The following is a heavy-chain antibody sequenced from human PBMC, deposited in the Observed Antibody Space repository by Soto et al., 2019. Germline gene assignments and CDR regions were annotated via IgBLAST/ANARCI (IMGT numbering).Heavy chain of an antibody. J-gene: IGHJ6*02. CDR2: IYYSGST. V-gene: IGHV4-59*01. Sequence: SETLSLTCTVSGGSISRYYWSWIRQPPGKGLEWIGYIYYSGSTNYNPSLKSRVTISVDTSKNQFSLKLSSVTAADTAVYYCARGGASLIAARLYYYYGMDVWGQGTTVTVSS. CDR3: ARGGASLIAARLYYYYGMDV. CDR1: GGSISRYY. D-gene: IGHD6-6*01.